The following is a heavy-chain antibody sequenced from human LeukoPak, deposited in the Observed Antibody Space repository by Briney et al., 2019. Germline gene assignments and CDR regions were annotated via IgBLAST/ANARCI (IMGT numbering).Heavy chain of an antibody. D-gene: IGHD1-26*01. CDR2: IYYSGTT. CDR3: ARDLSSVGASTFDY. Sequence: SETLSLTCTISGASIDSYYWSWIRQPPGKGLEWIGYIYYSGTTNYNPSLKRRVTISVDTSKNQFSLKLSSVTAADTAVYYCARDLSSVGASTFDYWGQGTLVTVSS. V-gene: IGHV4-59*01. J-gene: IGHJ4*02. CDR1: GASIDSYY.